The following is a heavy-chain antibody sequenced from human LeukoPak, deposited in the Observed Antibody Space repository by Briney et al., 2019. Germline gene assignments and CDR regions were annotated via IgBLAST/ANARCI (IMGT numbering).Heavy chain of an antibody. V-gene: IGHV1-18*01. CDR2: ISAYNGNT. CDR1: GYTFTSYG. J-gene: IGHJ4*02. Sequence: ASVKVSCKASGYTFTSYGISWVRQAPGQGLEWMGWISAYNGNTNYAQKLQGRVTMTTDTSTSTAYMELRSLRSDDTAVYYCAREGMGATGLEGFDYWGQGTLVTVSS. CDR3: AREGMGATGLEGFDY. D-gene: IGHD1-26*01.